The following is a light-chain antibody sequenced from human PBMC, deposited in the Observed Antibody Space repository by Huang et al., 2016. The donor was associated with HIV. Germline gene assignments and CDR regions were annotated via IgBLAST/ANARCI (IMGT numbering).Light chain of an antibody. CDR2: DAA. Sequence: AIQLTPSPSSLSASVGDRVTITCRASQGISSALAWYQQKPGKPPKLLIYDAASLESGVPSRFSGSGSGTDFTLTISSLQPEDFASYYCQQFNNNPLTFGGGTRVEIK. J-gene: IGKJ4*01. V-gene: IGKV1D-13*01. CDR1: QGISSA. CDR3: QQFNNNPLT.